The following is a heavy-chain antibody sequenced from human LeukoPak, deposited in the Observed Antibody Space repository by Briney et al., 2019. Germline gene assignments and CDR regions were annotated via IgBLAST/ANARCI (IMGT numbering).Heavy chain of an antibody. CDR2: ISYDGSNK. CDR3: ARDRALKYCGSTSCYGLDY. V-gene: IGHV3-30-3*01. J-gene: IGHJ4*02. D-gene: IGHD2-2*01. Sequence: GGSLRLSCAASGFTFSSYAMHWVRQAPGKGLEWVAVISYDGSNKYYADSVKGRFTISRDNSKNTLYLQMNSLRAEDTAVYYCARDRALKYCGSTSCYGLDYWGQGTLVTVSS. CDR1: GFTFSSYA.